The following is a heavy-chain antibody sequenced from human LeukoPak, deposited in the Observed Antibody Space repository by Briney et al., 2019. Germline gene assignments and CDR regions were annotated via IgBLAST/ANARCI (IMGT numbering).Heavy chain of an antibody. CDR3: AGLSPYYDILTGYSPNWFDP. D-gene: IGHD3-9*01. CDR1: GGSIGRSSYY. J-gene: IGHJ5*02. V-gene: IGHV4-39*01. Sequence: SETLSLTCTVSGGSIGRSSYYWGWIRQPPGKGLEWIGSIYYSGSTDYNPSLKSRVTISVDTPKNQFSLKLSSVTAADTAVYYCAGLSPYYDILTGYSPNWFDPWGQGTLVTVSS. CDR2: IYYSGST.